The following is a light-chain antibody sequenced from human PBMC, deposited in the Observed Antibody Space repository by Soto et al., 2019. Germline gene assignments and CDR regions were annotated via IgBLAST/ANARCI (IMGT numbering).Light chain of an antibody. V-gene: IGKV1-5*01. CDR2: DAS. Sequence: DIQMTQSPSTLSASVGDRVTITCRASQSISSWLAWYQQKTGKDPKLLIYDASSLESGVPSRFSGSGSGTEFSLTIRSLQPDDFATYYCQQYTSYPWTFGQGTKVEI. CDR3: QQYTSYPWT. CDR1: QSISSW. J-gene: IGKJ1*01.